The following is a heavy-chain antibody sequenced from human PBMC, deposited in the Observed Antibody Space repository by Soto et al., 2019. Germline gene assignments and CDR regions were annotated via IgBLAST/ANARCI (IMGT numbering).Heavy chain of an antibody. CDR2: ISSSSRFI. Sequence: DVQLLESGGGLVKPGGSLRLSCAASGFTFSSFAMNWVRQAPGKGLEWVASISSSSRFIFYADSVKGRFTISRDTDNSSVYLQMNSLRAEDTAVYYCTRDGDRLYHGMNVWGQGTTVTVSS. CDR1: GFTFSSFA. CDR3: TRDGDRLYHGMNV. D-gene: IGHD2-21*02. J-gene: IGHJ6*02. V-gene: IGHV3-21*06.